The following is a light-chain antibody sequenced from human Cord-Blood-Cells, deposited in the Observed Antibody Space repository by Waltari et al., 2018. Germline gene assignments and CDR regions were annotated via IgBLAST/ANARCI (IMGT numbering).Light chain of an antibody. Sequence: EIVLTPSPGTLSLSPGERATLSCRASQRVSSSYLAWYQQKPGPAPRLLIYGASSRATGIPDRFSCSGSGTDFTLTISRLEPEDFAVYYCQQYGSSAWTFGQGTKVEIK. CDR1: QRVSSSY. CDR3: QQYGSSAWT. V-gene: IGKV3-20*01. J-gene: IGKJ1*01. CDR2: GAS.